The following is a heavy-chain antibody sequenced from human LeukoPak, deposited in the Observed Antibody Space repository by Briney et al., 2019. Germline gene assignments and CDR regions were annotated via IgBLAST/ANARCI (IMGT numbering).Heavy chain of an antibody. Sequence: SETLSLTCAVYGGSFSGYYWSWIRQPPGRGLEWIGEINHSGGTNYNPSLKSRVTISVDTSKNQFSLKLSSVTAADTAVYYCARDSFWSGYRWRSYYFDYWGQGTLVTVSS. CDR2: INHSGGT. J-gene: IGHJ4*02. CDR1: GGSFSGYY. D-gene: IGHD3-3*01. V-gene: IGHV4-34*01. CDR3: ARDSFWSGYRWRSYYFDY.